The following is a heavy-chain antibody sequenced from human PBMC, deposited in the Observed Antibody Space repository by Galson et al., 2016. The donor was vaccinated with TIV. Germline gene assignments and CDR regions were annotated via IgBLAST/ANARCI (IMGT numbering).Heavy chain of an antibody. Sequence: SLRLSCAASGFTFSSFGMHWVRQAPGKGLECVAVISDDGNNRFYADSVKGRFTISRDNSRNTLYLQMNSLRVEDTAVYYCTKDADATSMIAVAASWGQGALVTVTS. CDR1: GFTFSSFG. J-gene: IGHJ5*02. V-gene: IGHV3-30*18. CDR2: ISDDGNNR. D-gene: IGHD3-22*01. CDR3: TKDADATSMIAVAAS.